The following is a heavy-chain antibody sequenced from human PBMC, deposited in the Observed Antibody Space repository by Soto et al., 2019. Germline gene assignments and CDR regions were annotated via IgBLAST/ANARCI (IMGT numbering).Heavy chain of an antibody. CDR2: ISGSGSYT. V-gene: IGHV3-23*01. Sequence: EVQLLESGGGLVQPGGSLRLSCAASVFTFSGSAMNWVRQAPGKGLEWVSSISGSGSYTYYTDSVKGRFTISRDNSKNTLYLQMNSLRAEDTAVYYCAKDVHYFGSGSFDYWGQGALLTVSS. J-gene: IGHJ4*02. D-gene: IGHD3-10*01. CDR1: VFTFSGSA. CDR3: AKDVHYFGSGSFDY.